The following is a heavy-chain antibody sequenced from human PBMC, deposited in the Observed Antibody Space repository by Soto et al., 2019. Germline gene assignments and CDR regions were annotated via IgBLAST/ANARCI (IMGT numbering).Heavy chain of an antibody. J-gene: IGHJ6*02. V-gene: IGHV3-30*18. CDR1: GFTFSNYG. D-gene: IGHD3-3*01. CDR2: ISYDGSNK. Sequence: QVQLVESGGGVVQPGRSLRLSCAASGFTFSNYGIHWVRQAPGKGLEWVAVISYDGSNKYYADSVKGRFTISGDNSKNTLXLQMNSLRAEDTAVYYCAKVPTYYDFWSGPGDFYFYYGMDVWGQGPTVTVSS. CDR3: AKVPTYYDFWSGPGDFYFYYGMDV.